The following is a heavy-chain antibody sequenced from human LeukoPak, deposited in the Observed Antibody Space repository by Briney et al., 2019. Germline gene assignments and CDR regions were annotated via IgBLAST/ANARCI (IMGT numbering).Heavy chain of an antibody. CDR1: GFTFSSYA. J-gene: IGHJ4*02. D-gene: IGHD3-22*01. V-gene: IGHV3-23*01. Sequence: PGGSLRLSCAASGFTFSSYAMNWVRQAPGKGLEWVSAITGSGGRTYYADSVKGRFTISRDNSKDTLYLQMNSLRAEDTAVYYCAKGAKEREKYYYDSSGYLYYFDYWGQGTLVTVSS. CDR2: ITGSGGRT. CDR3: AKGAKEREKYYYDSSGYLYYFDY.